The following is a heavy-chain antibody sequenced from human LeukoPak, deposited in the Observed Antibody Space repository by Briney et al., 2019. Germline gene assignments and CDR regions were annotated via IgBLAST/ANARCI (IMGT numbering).Heavy chain of an antibody. D-gene: IGHD3-22*01. J-gene: IGHJ4*02. Sequence: GGSLRLSCAASGFTFSSYSMNWVRQAPGKGLEWVSGINWNGGSTGYADSVKGRFTISRDNAKNSLYLQMNSLRAEDTALYYCARAGDSSGYYYVFDYWGQGTLVTVSS. CDR2: INWNGGST. CDR1: GFTFSSYS. V-gene: IGHV3-20*04. CDR3: ARAGDSSGYYYVFDY.